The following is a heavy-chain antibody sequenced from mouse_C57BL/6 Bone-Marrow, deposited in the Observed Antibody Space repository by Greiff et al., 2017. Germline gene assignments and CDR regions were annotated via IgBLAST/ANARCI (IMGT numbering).Heavy chain of an antibody. J-gene: IGHJ1*03. D-gene: IGHD1-1*01. CDR1: GFTFSSYG. CDR3: ARQHGSSPYWYFDV. V-gene: IGHV5-6*01. CDR2: ISSGGSYT. Sequence: EVQLQQSGGDLVKPGGSLKLSCAASGFTFSSYGMSWVRQTPDKRLEWVATISSGGSYTYYPDSVKGRFTISRDNAKNTLYLQMSSLKSEDTAMYYGARQHGSSPYWYFDVWGTGTTVTVSS.